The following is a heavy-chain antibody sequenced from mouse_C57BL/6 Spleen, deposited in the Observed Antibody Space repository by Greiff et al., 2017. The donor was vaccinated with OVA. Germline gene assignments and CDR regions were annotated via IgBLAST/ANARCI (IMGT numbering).Heavy chain of an antibody. CDR3: ARRDYDYDGFDY. D-gene: IGHD2-4*01. CDR1: GYAFTNYL. V-gene: IGHV1-54*01. J-gene: IGHJ2*01. Sequence: QVQLKESGAELVRPGTSVKVSCKASGYAFTNYLIEWVKQRPGQGLEWIGVINPGSGGTNYNEKFKGKATLTADKSSSTAYMQLSSLTSEDSAVYFCARRDYDYDGFDYWGQGTTLTVSS. CDR2: INPGSGGT.